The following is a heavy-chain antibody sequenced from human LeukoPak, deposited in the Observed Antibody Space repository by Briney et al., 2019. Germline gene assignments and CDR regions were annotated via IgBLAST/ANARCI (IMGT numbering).Heavy chain of an antibody. CDR2: ISYDGSNK. J-gene: IGHJ4*02. D-gene: IGHD5-18*01. Sequence: GRSLRLSCAASGFTFSSYGMHWVRQAPGKGLEWVAVISYDGSNKYYADSVKGRFTISRDNSKNTLYLQMNSLRAEDTAVYYCAKEGGYGLYYFDYWGQGTLVTVSS. V-gene: IGHV3-30*18. CDR3: AKEGGYGLYYFDY. CDR1: GFTFSSYG.